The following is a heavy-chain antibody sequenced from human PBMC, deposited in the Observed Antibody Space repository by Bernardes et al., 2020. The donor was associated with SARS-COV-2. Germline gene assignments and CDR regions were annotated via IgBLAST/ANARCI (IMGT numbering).Heavy chain of an antibody. CDR2: MTPPSGTT. Sequence: AAVKDSCKASGYTFTTYDITWVRQATGQGLEWMGWMTPPSGTTGYEQKFQGRVTMNRNTSISTAYMELSSLRSEDTAVYYCARQGDYGDAFDIWGQGTMVTVSS. CDR1: GYTFTTYD. CDR3: ARQGDYGDAFDI. J-gene: IGHJ3*02. V-gene: IGHV1-8*01. D-gene: IGHD4-17*01.